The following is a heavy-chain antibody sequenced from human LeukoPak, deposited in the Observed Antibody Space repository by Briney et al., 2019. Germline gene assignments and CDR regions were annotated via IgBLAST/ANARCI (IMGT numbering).Heavy chain of an antibody. CDR3: TTDFGDLMGY. Sequence: GGSLRLSCAASGFTFSSYAMSWVRQAPGKGLEWVGRIKSKTDGGTTDYAAPVKGRFTISRDDSKNTLYLQMNSLKTEDTAVYYCTTDFGDLMGYWGQGTLVTVSS. J-gene: IGHJ4*02. D-gene: IGHD4-17*01. V-gene: IGHV3-15*01. CDR1: GFTFSSYA. CDR2: IKSKTDGGTT.